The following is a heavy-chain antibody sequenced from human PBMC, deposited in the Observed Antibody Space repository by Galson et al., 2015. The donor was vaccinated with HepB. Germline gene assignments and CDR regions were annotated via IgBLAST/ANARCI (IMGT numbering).Heavy chain of an antibody. J-gene: IGHJ6*02. Sequence: SLRLSCAASGFTFSSYFMNWVRQAPGKGLEWVSYIRSSSSTIYYADSVKGRFTISRDNAKNSLYLQMNSLRAEDTAVYYCARDRAHCSSTSCYPMDYGMDVWGQGTTVTVSS. CDR1: GFTFSSYF. V-gene: IGHV3-48*01. D-gene: IGHD2-2*01. CDR2: IRSSSSTI. CDR3: ARDRAHCSSTSCYPMDYGMDV.